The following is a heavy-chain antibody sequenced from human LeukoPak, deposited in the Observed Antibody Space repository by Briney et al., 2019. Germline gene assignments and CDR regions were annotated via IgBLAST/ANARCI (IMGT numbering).Heavy chain of an antibody. Sequence: SETLSLTCTVSGGSISSSSYYWGWIRQPPGKGLEWIGSIYYSGSTYYNPSLKSRVTISVDTSKNQFSLKLSSVTAADTAVYYRAREQAGPARRIDYLGQGNLVTGSP. CDR3: AREQAGPARRIDY. CDR1: GGSISSSSYY. D-gene: IGHD6-13*01. CDR2: IYYSGST. J-gene: IGHJ4*01. V-gene: IGHV4-39*02.